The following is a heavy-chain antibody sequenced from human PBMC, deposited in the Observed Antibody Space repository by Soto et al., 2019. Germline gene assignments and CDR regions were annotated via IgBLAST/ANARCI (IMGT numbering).Heavy chain of an antibody. D-gene: IGHD3-3*01. CDR1: GGSISSYY. CDR3: ARRIHDFWSGYNP. CDR2: IYYSGST. Sequence: SETLSLTCTVSGGSISSYYWSWIRQPPGKGLEWIGYIYYSGSTNYNPSLKSRVTISVDTSKNQFALRLSSVTAADTAVYYCARRIHDFWSGYNPWGQGTLVTVSS. V-gene: IGHV4-59*08. J-gene: IGHJ5*02.